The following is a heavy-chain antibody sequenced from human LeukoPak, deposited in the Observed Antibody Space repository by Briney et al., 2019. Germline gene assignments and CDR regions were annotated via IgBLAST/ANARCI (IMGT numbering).Heavy chain of an antibody. CDR1: GVSSNAFY. CDR3: ASGRSSTSWQPFDY. J-gene: IGHJ4*02. D-gene: IGHD2-2*01. CDR2: VYYAGNS. V-gene: IGHV4-59*01. Sequence: SETLSLTCTVSGVSSNAFYWSWIRHPPGKELEWIGYVYYAGNSNYNPSLKSRVTISVDTSKNQFSLRLISVTAADTAVYYCASGRSSTSWQPFDYWGQGTLVTVSS.